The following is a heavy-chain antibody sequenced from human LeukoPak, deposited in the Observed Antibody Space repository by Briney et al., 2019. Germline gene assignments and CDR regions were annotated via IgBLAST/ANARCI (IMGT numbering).Heavy chain of an antibody. V-gene: IGHV4-39*02. Sequence: SETLSLTCTVSGGSISSSNYYWGWIRQPPGKGLEWIGSIYYSGTTYYSSSLKSRVIISVDTSKNQFSLKLSSVTATDTAVYYCARGPHCTNGVCYKFYYYYYGMDVWGQGTTVTVSS. CDR3: ARGPHCTNGVCYKFYYYYYGMDV. CDR1: GGSISSSNYY. CDR2: IYYSGTT. D-gene: IGHD2-8*01. J-gene: IGHJ6*02.